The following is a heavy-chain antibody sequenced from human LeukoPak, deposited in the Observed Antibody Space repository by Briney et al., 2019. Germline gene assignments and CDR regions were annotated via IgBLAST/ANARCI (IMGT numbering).Heavy chain of an antibody. CDR1: GFTFSSYA. V-gene: IGHV3-23*01. D-gene: IGHD3-22*01. Sequence: PGGSLRLSCAASGFTFSSYAMSWVRQAPGKGLEWVSALSGSGGSAYYADSVKGRFTISRDNSKNTLYLQMNSLRAEDTAVYYCAKGRYESSGFNWAAWGQGTLVTVSS. CDR2: LSGSGGSA. CDR3: AKGRYESSGFNWAA. J-gene: IGHJ4*02.